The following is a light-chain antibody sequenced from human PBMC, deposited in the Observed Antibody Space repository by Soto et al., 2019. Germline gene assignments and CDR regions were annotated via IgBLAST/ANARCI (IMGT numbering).Light chain of an antibody. V-gene: IGKV1-39*01. CDR1: QNIERY. CDR2: AAA. CDR3: QQTHSTIHS. J-gene: IGKJ2*01. Sequence: DIQMTQSPSSLSASIGDTITISCRASQNIERYLNWYQKKEGRAPQLLMFAAANLESGVPSRFRGSGSGTDFTLTISSLQPEDVETYYCQQTHSTIHSFGQGTKVDIK.